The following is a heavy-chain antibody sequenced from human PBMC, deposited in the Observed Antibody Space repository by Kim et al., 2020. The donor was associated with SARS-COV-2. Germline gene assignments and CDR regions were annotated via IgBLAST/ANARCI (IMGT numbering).Heavy chain of an antibody. CDR3: ARGGRTGGNAYFDY. V-gene: IGHV4-34*01. Sequence: SETLSLTCAVYGGSFSGYYWSWIRQPPGKGLEWIGEINHSGSTNYNPSLKSRVTISVDTSKNQFSLKLSSVTAADTAVYYCARGGRTGGNAYFDYWGQGTLVTVSS. D-gene: IGHD2-15*01. CDR1: GGSFSGYY. CDR2: INHSGST. J-gene: IGHJ4*02.